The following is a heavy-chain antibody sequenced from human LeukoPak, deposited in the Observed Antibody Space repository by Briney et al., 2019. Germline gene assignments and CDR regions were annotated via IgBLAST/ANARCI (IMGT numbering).Heavy chain of an antibody. V-gene: IGHV3-43D*03. CDR3: AKDIEQEGYDSSGYDY. CDR1: GFTFDDYA. D-gene: IGHD3-22*01. J-gene: IGHJ4*02. Sequence: HPGGSLRLSCAASGFTFDDYAMHWVRHAPGKGLEWVSLISWDGGSTYYADSVKGRFTISRDNSKNSLYLQMNSLRAEDTALYYCAKDIEQEGYDSSGYDYWGQGTLVTVSS. CDR2: ISWDGGST.